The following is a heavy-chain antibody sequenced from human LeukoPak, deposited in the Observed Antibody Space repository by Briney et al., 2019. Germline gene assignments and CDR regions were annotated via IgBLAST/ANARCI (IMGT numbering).Heavy chain of an antibody. CDR2: ISSDESNK. CDR1: GFTFNTYG. CDR3: AKAAVPRYYFYYMDV. V-gene: IGHV3-30*18. D-gene: IGHD4-17*01. Sequence: GGSLRLSCVASGFTFNTYGMHWVRQALGKGLEWVAVISSDESNKYYVAAVKGRFTISRDNSRNTLYLQMNSLRAEDTAMYYCAKAAVPRYYFYYMDVWGKGTTVTVSS. J-gene: IGHJ6*03.